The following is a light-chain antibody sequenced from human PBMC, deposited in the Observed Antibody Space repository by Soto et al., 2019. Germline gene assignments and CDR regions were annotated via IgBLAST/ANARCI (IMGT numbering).Light chain of an antibody. CDR3: QQYGSSPRYT. V-gene: IGKV3-20*01. CDR2: GAS. CDR1: QSVSSSY. Sequence: EIVLTQSPGTLSLSPGERVTLSCRASQSVSSSYLVWYQQKPGQAPRLLIYGASSRATGIPDRFGGSGSGTDFTLTISRLEPEDFAVYYCQQYGSSPRYTFGQGTKLEIK. J-gene: IGKJ2*01.